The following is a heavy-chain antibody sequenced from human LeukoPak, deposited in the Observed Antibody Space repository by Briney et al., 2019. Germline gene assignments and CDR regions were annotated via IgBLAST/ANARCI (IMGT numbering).Heavy chain of an antibody. D-gene: IGHD6-13*01. CDR2: INHSGST. J-gene: IGHJ4*02. V-gene: IGHV4-34*01. CDR3: ARGTYSSSRYNLGGDFDY. CDR1: GGSFSGYY. Sequence: PSETLSLTCADYGGSFSGYYWSWIRQPPGKGLEWIGEINHSGSTNYNPSLKSRVTISVDTSKNQFSLKLSSVTAADTAVYYCARGTYSSSRYNLGGDFDYWGQGTLVTVSS.